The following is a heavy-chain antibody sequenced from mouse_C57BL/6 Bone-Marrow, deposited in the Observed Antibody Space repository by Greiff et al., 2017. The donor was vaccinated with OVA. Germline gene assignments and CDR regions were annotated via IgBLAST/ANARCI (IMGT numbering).Heavy chain of an antibody. CDR1: GYAFSSSW. Sequence: QVQLKESGPELVKPGASVKISCKASGYAFSSSWMNWVKQRPGTGLEWIGRIYPGDGDTNYNGKFKGQATLTADNSSSTAYMQLSSLTSEDSAVYFCARKGVAYWGQGTLVTVSA. CDR3: ARKGVAY. V-gene: IGHV1-82*01. CDR2: IYPGDGDT. J-gene: IGHJ3*01.